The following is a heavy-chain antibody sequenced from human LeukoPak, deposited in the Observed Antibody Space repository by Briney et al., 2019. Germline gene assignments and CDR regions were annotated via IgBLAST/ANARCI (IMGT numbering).Heavy chain of an antibody. J-gene: IGHJ5*02. CDR1: GFTVSSNY. CDR2: IYSGGST. CDR3: ARDFGRGYCSSTSCYGWFDP. V-gene: IGHV3-53*05. Sequence: PGGSLRLSCAASGFTVSSNYMSWVRQAPGKGLEWVSVIYSGGSTYYADSVKGRFTISRDNSKNTLYLQMNSLRAEDTAVYYCARDFGRGYCSSTSCYGWFDPWGQGTLVTVSS. D-gene: IGHD2-2*01.